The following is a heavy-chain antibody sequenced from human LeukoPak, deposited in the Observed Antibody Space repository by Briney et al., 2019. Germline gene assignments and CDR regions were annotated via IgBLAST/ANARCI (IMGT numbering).Heavy chain of an antibody. CDR2: IKPDGSEK. CDR3: AREGN. CDR1: GFSFSTYW. D-gene: IGHD3-10*01. J-gene: IGHJ4*02. V-gene: IGHV3-7*01. Sequence: PGGSLRLSCAASGFSFSTYWTSWVRQAPGKGPEWVASIKPDGSEKYYVDSVTGRFTISRDNAKSSLYLQMSNLKPEDTAVYYCAREGNWGQGTLVTVSS.